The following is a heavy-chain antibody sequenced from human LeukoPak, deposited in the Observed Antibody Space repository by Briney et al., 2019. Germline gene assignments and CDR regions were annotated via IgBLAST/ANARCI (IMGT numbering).Heavy chain of an antibody. D-gene: IGHD2-2*01. CDR3: VKDRRTEAYGMEV. CDR2: IRNDGSHK. V-gene: IGHV3-30*18. CDR1: GFTFSSYW. J-gene: IGHJ6*02. Sequence: GGSLRLSCAASGFTFSSYWMSWVRQAPGKGLEWVAVIRNDGSHKYYGDSVQGRFTISRDNSWNTLYLQINSLRPEDTAVYYCVKDRRTEAYGMEVWGQGTTVTVSS.